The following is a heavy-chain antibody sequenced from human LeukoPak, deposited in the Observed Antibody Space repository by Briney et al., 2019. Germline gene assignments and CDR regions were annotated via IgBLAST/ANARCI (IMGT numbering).Heavy chain of an antibody. D-gene: IGHD3-22*01. Sequence: SVKVSCKASGYTFTSYYMHWVRQAPGQGLEWMGIINPSGGSTSYAQKFQGRVTMTRDTSTSTVCMELSSLRSEDTAVYYCAREFGGYYYGYWGQGTLVTVSS. CDR1: GYTFTSYY. V-gene: IGHV1-46*01. CDR2: INPSGGST. CDR3: AREFGGYYYGY. J-gene: IGHJ4*02.